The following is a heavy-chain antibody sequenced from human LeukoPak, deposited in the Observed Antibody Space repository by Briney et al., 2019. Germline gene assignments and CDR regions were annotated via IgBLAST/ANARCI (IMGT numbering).Heavy chain of an antibody. CDR3: AKEGSSWSY. Sequence: GGSLRLSCAASGFIVSSNFMNWVRQAPGKGLEWVSVIYSGGSTYYADSVKGRFTISRDNSKNTLYLQMNSLRAEDTAVYYCAKEGSSWSYWGQGTLVTVSS. CDR1: GFIVSSNF. D-gene: IGHD6-13*01. CDR2: IYSGGST. V-gene: IGHV3-53*01. J-gene: IGHJ4*02.